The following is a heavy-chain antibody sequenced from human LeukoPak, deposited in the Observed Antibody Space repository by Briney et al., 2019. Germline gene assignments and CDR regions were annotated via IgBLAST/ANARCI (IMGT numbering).Heavy chain of an antibody. CDR2: IIGDGSSA. CDR1: GFTFSNFW. CDR3: ARSGDGDFDF. V-gene: IGHV3-74*01. J-gene: IGHJ4*02. D-gene: IGHD5-24*01. Sequence: GGSLRLSCAASGFTFSNFWMHWVRQVPGKGLLWVSHIIGDGSSANYADSVKGRFTISRDNAKNTLYLQMNSLRNEATGVYYCARSGDGDFDFWGQGTLVTVSS.